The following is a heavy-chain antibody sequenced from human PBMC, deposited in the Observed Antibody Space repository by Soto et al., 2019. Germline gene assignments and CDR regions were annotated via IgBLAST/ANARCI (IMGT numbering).Heavy chain of an antibody. J-gene: IGHJ5*02. Sequence: SETLSLTCTVSGGSVSSGSYYWRWIRQPPGKGLEWIGYIYYSGSTNYNPSLKSRVTISVDTSKNQFSLKLSSVTAADTAVYYCARVSTWFDPWGQGXLVTVYS. D-gene: IGHD4-17*01. CDR3: ARVSTWFDP. CDR2: IYYSGST. CDR1: GGSVSSGSYY. V-gene: IGHV4-61*01.